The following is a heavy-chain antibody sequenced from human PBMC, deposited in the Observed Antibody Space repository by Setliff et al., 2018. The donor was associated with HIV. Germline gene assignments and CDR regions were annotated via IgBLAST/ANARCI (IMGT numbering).Heavy chain of an antibody. D-gene: IGHD5-12*01. Sequence: PSETLSLTCAVYGRSFSGYYWNWIRQSPGKGLEWIGEINHSGGTNYNPSLKSRVTISVDTSKSQFSLNLSSLTAADTAVYYCARGTGYIGYDYSFDYWGQGTLVTVSS. V-gene: IGHV4-34*01. J-gene: IGHJ4*02. CDR1: GRSFSGYY. CDR3: ARGTGYIGYDYSFDY. CDR2: INHSGGT.